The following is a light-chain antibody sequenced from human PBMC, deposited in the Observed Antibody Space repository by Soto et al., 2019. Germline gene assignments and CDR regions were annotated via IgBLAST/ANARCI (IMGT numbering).Light chain of an antibody. CDR3: QQRNNWPLT. Sequence: EVVLTQSPDTLSLSPGERATLSCRASQDVGKFLVWYQQKPGLSPSLVIYETAKRATDIPDRFSSSGSGTDFTLTINHLEPEDVGVYYCQQRNNWPLTFGEGTKVELK. CDR1: QDVGKF. CDR2: ETA. J-gene: IGKJ4*01. V-gene: IGKV3-11*01.